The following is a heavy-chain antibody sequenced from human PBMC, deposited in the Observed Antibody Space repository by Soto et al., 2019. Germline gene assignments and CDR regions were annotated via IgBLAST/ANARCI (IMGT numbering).Heavy chain of an antibody. D-gene: IGHD5-12*01. Sequence: QVQLVQSGAEVKKPGASVKVSCKVSGYTLTELSMHWVRQAPGKGLEWMGGFDPEDGETIYAQKFQGRVTMTEDTSXDXXYKELGSLRSEDTAVYYCATSRRDGYNWNYYGMDVWGQGTTVTVSS. CDR2: FDPEDGET. V-gene: IGHV1-24*01. CDR1: GYTLTELS. CDR3: ATSRRDGYNWNYYGMDV. J-gene: IGHJ6*02.